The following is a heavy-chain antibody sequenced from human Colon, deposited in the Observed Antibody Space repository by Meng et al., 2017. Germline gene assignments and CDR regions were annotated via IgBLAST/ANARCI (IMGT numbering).Heavy chain of an antibody. CDR1: GGSISSSKW. J-gene: IGHJ4*02. CDR3: ARVGVVTQVLDY. Sequence: QVQLQESGPGLVKPSGTRSLTCAVSGGSISSSKWWSWVRQAPGKGLEWIGEIYHSGTTNYNPSLESRVTISVDTSKNQFSLNLTSVTAADTAVYYCARVGVVTQVLDYWGQGTLVTVSS. D-gene: IGHD2-2*01. CDR2: IYHSGTT. V-gene: IGHV4-4*02.